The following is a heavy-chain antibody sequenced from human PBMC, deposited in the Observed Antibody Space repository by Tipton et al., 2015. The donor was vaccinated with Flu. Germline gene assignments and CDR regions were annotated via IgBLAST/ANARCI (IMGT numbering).Heavy chain of an antibody. CDR1: GYSISSYVY. V-gene: IGHV4-38-2*02. CDR2: IHHSGST. D-gene: IGHD6-19*01. CDR3: AREGPYSSAWYGLDAFDI. Sequence: TLSLTCDVSGYSISSYVYWGWVRQPPGKGLEWIGGIHHSGSTYYNPSLKSRVTILIDTSKNRFSPKLSSVTAADTAVYYCAREGPYSSAWYGLDAFDIWGQGTMVTVSS. J-gene: IGHJ3*02.